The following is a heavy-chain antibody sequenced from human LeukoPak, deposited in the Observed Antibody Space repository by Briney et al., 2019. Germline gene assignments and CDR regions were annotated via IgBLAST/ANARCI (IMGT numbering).Heavy chain of an antibody. J-gene: IGHJ6*02. V-gene: IGHV3-48*01. CDR3: AKLGSSTWSYYYYGMDV. D-gene: IGHD6-13*01. Sequence: GGSLRLSCAASGLTFSSYSMKWVRQAPGKGLEWVSYISSGSSTIYYADSVKGRFTISRDNAKNSLYLQMNSLRVEDTAIYYCAKLGSSTWSYYYYGMDVWGQGTTVTVSS. CDR2: ISSGSSTI. CDR1: GLTFSSYS.